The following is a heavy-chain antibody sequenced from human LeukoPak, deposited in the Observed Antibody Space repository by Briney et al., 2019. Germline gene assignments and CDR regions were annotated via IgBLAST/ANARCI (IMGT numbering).Heavy chain of an antibody. V-gene: IGHV3-30*02. J-gene: IGHJ6*02. Sequence: GGSLRLSCAASGFTFSSYGMHWVRQAPGKGLEWVAFIRYDGSNKYYADSVKGRFTISRDNSKNTLYLQMDSLRAEDTAVYYCAKVARLTSGYDTYYYYGMDVWGRGTTVTVSS. CDR1: GFTFSSYG. D-gene: IGHD5-12*01. CDR2: IRYDGSNK. CDR3: AKVARLTSGYDTYYYYGMDV.